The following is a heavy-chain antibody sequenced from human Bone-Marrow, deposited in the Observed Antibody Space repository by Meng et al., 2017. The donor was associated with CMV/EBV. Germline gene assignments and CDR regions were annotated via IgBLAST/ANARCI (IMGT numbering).Heavy chain of an antibody. Sequence: SGPTLVKPTQTLTLTFTFSGFSLSTRLMCVSWVRQPPGKALEWLALIDWDDDKYYSTVLKTRLTFSKDTSKNQVVLTMTNMDPVDTATYYCARMACSTTNCYRGPDYFQHWGQGTLVTVSS. CDR3: ARMACSTTNCYRGPDYFQH. D-gene: IGHD2-2*01. CDR1: GFSLSTRLMC. V-gene: IGHV2-70*20. J-gene: IGHJ1*01. CDR2: IDWDDDK.